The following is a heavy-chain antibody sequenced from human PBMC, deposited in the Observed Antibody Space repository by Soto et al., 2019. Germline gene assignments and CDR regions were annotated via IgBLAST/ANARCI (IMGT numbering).Heavy chain of an antibody. Sequence: QVQLQESGPGLVKPSETLSLTCTVSGGSISSYYWRWLRQPPGQGLEWLGYIYYSGSTNYNPSLKRRVTISVDTSKNQFSLKLSSVTAADTAVYYCARLWAPHDAFDIWGQGTMVTVSS. D-gene: IGHD3-16*01. CDR1: GGSISSYY. V-gene: IGHV4-59*08. CDR3: ARLWAPHDAFDI. CDR2: IYYSGST. J-gene: IGHJ3*02.